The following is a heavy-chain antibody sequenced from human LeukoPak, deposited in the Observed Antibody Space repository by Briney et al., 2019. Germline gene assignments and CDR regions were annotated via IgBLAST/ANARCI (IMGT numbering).Heavy chain of an antibody. CDR1: GFTFSDYY. V-gene: IGHV3-11*04. CDR3: ARDLSSGYSGNYGAFEY. Sequence: GGSLRLSCAASGFTFSDYYMSWIRQAPGKGLEWVSYISSSGSTIYYADSVKGRFTISRDNSKNTVYLQMNSLRAEDTAVYYCARDLSSGYSGNYGAFEYWGQGTLVIVSS. D-gene: IGHD1-26*01. J-gene: IGHJ4*02. CDR2: ISSSGSTI.